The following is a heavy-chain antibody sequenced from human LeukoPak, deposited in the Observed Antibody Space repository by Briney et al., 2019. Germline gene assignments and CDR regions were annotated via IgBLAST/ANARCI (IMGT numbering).Heavy chain of an antibody. V-gene: IGHV1-18*01. Sequence: ASVKVSCKASGYTLTSYGISWVRQAPGQGLEWMGWINTYNGNTKYPQKFQGRVTMTTDTSTSTAYMELSSLRSEDTAVYYCAREGYSGYDSHGSTLDYWGQGTLVTVSS. CDR3: AREGYSGYDSHGSTLDY. D-gene: IGHD5-12*01. CDR2: INTYNGNT. J-gene: IGHJ4*02. CDR1: GYTLTSYG.